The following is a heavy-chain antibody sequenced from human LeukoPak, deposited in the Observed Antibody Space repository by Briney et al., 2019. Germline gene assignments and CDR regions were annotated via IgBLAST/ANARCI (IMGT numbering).Heavy chain of an antibody. Sequence: GGSLRLSCAASGFTFSSYWMNWVRQAPGKGLVWVSRIASDGSSTTYAHSVKGRFSISRDNAKNTLYLQMNSLRVEDTAVYYCAKGLTPMDVWGQGTTVTVSS. CDR1: GFTFSSYW. J-gene: IGHJ6*02. D-gene: IGHD1-14*01. CDR3: AKGLTPMDV. CDR2: IASDGSST. V-gene: IGHV3-74*01.